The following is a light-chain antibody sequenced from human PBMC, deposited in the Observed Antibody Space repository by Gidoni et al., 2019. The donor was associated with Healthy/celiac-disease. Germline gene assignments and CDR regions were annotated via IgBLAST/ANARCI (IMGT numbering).Light chain of an antibody. V-gene: IGLV3-25*03. Sequence: SYELTQPPSVSVSPGQTARITCSGDALPKQYAYWYKQKPGQDPVLVIYKDSERPSGIPERFSGSSSGTTVTLTISGVQAEDEADYYCQSADSSGTYVVFGGGTKLTVL. J-gene: IGLJ2*01. CDR1: ALPKQY. CDR3: QSADSSGTYVV. CDR2: KDS.